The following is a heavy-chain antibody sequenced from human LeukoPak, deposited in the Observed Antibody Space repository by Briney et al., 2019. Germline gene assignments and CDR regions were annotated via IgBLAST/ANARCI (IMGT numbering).Heavy chain of an antibody. CDR2: ISYDGSNK. J-gene: IGHJ4*02. Sequence: GGSLRLSCAASRFTFNSYAMHWVRQAPGKGLEWVAVISYDGSNKYYADSVKGRFTISRDNSKNTLYLQMNSLRAEDTAVYYCARLFVGGSPFDYWGQGTLVTVSS. D-gene: IGHD3-16*01. CDR3: ARLFVGGSPFDY. V-gene: IGHV3-30-3*01. CDR1: RFTFNSYA.